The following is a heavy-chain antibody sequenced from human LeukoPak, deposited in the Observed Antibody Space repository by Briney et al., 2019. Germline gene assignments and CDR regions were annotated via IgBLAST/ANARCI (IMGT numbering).Heavy chain of an antibody. V-gene: IGHV1-2*02. J-gene: IGHJ4*02. Sequence: VASVKVSCKASGYTFTSYGISWVRQAPGQGLEWMGWINPNSGGTNYAQKFQGRVTMTRDTSISTAYMELSRLRSDDTAVYYCARDYGSSWHFDYWGQGTLVTVSS. D-gene: IGHD6-13*01. CDR1: GYTFTSYG. CDR3: ARDYGSSWHFDY. CDR2: INPNSGGT.